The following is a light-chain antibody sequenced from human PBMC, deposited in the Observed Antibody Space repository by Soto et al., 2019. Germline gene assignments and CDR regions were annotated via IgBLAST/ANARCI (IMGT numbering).Light chain of an antibody. CDR1: QSINNL. J-gene: IGKJ4*01. CDR2: DVS. V-gene: IGKV1-5*01. Sequence: DVQMTQSPSTLSASFGDRVTITCGASQSINNLLAWYQQKPGKAPKFLIYDVSTLESGVPSRFSGSGSGTEFTLTISSLQTEDFATYYCQQYDSYPLTFGGGTKVDIK. CDR3: QQYDSYPLT.